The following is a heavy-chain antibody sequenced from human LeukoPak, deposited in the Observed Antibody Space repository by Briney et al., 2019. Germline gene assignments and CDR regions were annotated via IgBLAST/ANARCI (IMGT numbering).Heavy chain of an antibody. V-gene: IGHV4-59*08. CDR2: IYYSGST. J-gene: IGHJ3*02. D-gene: IGHD6-19*01. Sequence: SETLSLTCTVSGGSISSYYWSLIRQPPGKGLEWIGYIYYSGSTNYNPSLKSRVTISVDTSKNQFSLKLSSVTAADTAVYYCARISSGVPLDAFDIWGQGTMVTVSS. CDR3: ARISSGVPLDAFDI. CDR1: GGSISSYY.